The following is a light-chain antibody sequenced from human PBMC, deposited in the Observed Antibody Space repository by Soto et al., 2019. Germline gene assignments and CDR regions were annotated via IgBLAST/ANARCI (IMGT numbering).Light chain of an antibody. CDR1: QSVGTF. Sequence: EVVLTQSPVTLSLSPGERATLSCRASQSVGTFLALYQQKPGQAPRLIIYDTSNRAAGIPARFSGTGSGTDFALTISSVEPDDFAVYFCQHRTNWPRAFGQGTKL. V-gene: IGKV3-11*01. CDR3: QHRTNWPRA. J-gene: IGKJ2*01. CDR2: DTS.